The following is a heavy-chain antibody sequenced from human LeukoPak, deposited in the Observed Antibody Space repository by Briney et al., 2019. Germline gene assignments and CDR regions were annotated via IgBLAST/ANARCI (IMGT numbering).Heavy chain of an antibody. CDR2: MNPNSGNT. CDR1: GYTFTSYD. CDR3: VRGSGWSHIDYNWFDP. J-gene: IGHJ5*02. Sequence: ASVKVSCKASGYTFTSYDINWVRQATGQGLEWMGWMNPNSGNTGYAQKFQGRVTMTRNTSISTAYMELSSLRSEDTAVYYCVRGSGWSHIDYNWFDPWGQGTLVTVSS. V-gene: IGHV1-8*01. D-gene: IGHD6-19*01.